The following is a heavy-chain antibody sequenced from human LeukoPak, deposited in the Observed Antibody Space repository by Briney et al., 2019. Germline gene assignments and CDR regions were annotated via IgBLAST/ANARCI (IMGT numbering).Heavy chain of an antibody. D-gene: IGHD3-10*01. CDR1: GYTFTSYD. J-gene: IGHJ5*02. CDR3: ARDSRLVTWFGDQTLLNWFDP. CDR2: INPSGGST. V-gene: IGHV1-46*01. Sequence: GASVKVSCKASGYTFTSYDINWVRQAPGQGLEWMGIINPSGGSTSYAQKFQGRVTMTRDTSTSTVYMELSSLRSEDTAVYYCARDSRLVTWFGDQTLLNWFDPWGQGTLVTVSS.